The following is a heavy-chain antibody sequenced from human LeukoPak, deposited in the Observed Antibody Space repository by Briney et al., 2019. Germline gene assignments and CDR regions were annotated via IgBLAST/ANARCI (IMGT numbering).Heavy chain of an antibody. CDR2: IKQDGSEK. J-gene: IGHJ3*02. D-gene: IGHD3-22*01. Sequence: GGSLRLSCAASGFTFSSYSMNWVRQAPGKGLEWVANIKQDGSEKYYVDSVKGRFTISRDNAKNSLYLQMNSLRAEDTAVYYCARVGYYYDSSGYSAAFDIWGQGTMVTVSS. CDR1: GFTFSSYS. CDR3: ARVGYYYDSSGYSAAFDI. V-gene: IGHV3-7*01.